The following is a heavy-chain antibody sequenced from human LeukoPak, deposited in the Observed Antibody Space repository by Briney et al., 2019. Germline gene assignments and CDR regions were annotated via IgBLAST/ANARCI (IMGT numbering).Heavy chain of an antibody. CDR3: ARDRYSSSWYYFDY. CDR2: IKQDGSEK. J-gene: IGHJ4*02. V-gene: IGHV3-7*01. D-gene: IGHD6-13*01. CDR1: GFTFSSYW. Sequence: GGSLRLSCAASGFTFSSYWMSWVRQAPGKGLEWVANIKQDGSEKYYVDSVKGRFTISGDNAKNSLYLQMNSLRAEDTAVYYCARDRYSSSWYYFDYWGQGTLVTVSS.